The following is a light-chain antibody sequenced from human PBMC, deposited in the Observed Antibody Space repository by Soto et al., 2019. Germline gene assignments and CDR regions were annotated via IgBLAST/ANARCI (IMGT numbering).Light chain of an antibody. Sequence: EIVMTQSPATLSVSPGGRATLSCRASQSINNYLAWYQQRPGQPPRLLIYRASTRATGIPDIFSGSGSRTEFSLTISSLQSEDFAVYYCQQYSTWPPKYTFGPGTKLEI. J-gene: IGKJ2*01. CDR1: QSINNY. V-gene: IGKV3-15*01. CDR3: QQYSTWPPKYT. CDR2: RAS.